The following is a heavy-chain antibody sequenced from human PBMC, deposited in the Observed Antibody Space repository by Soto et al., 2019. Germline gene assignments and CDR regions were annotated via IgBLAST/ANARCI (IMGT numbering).Heavy chain of an antibody. CDR1: GFTFSIYW. CDR3: TRDSYDSTYYYGMDV. J-gene: IGHJ6*02. V-gene: IGHV3-74*01. Sequence: PGGTLVLSCEASGFTFSIYWMHWVRQAPGKGLVWVSRINTDGSSTSYADSVKGRFTISRDNAQNTLYLQMNSLRAEDTAVYYCTRDSYDSTYYYGMDVWGQGTTVTVSS. D-gene: IGHD3-22*01. CDR2: INTDGSST.